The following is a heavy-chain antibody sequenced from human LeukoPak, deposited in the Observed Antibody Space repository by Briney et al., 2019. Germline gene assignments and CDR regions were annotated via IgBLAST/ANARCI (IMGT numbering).Heavy chain of an antibody. CDR1: GGSFTSGGYY. D-gene: IGHD3-9*01. CDR3: ARVAISNWFDP. Sequence: SETLSLTCTVSGGSFTSGGYYWSWIRQPPGQGLEWIGNIYQSGSTNYNPSLKSRVTISIDTSKNQFSLKLSSVTAADTAVYYCARVAISNWFDPWGQGTLVTVSS. J-gene: IGHJ5*02. CDR2: IYQSGST. V-gene: IGHV4-30-2*05.